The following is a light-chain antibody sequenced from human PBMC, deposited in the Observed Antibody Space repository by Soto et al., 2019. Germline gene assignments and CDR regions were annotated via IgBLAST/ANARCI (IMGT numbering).Light chain of an antibody. CDR2: DVS. CDR1: ETISRW. V-gene: IGKV1-5*01. Sequence: DIQMTQSPSTLSASVGDRVTITCRASETISRWLAWYQQKPGKPPKLLMYDVSNLESGVPSRFSGSGSGTEFTLPISSLQHADFGTYYCHHYPNYPLTFGQGTRLEIK. J-gene: IGKJ5*01. CDR3: HHYPNYPLT.